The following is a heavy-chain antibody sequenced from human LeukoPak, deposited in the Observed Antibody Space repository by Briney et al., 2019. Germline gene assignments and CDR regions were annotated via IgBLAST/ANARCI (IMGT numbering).Heavy chain of an antibody. D-gene: IGHD3-10*01. CDR3: AKLRGYYGSGQQITLDY. V-gene: IGHV3-30*18. CDR1: GFTLSSYG. Sequence: GGSLRLSCAASGFTLSSYGMHWVRQAPGKGLEWVAVISHDGSNKYYADSVKGRFTISRDNAKNTLYLQMDSLSVEDTAVYYCAKLRGYYGSGQQITLDYWGQGTLVTVSS. CDR2: ISHDGSNK. J-gene: IGHJ4*02.